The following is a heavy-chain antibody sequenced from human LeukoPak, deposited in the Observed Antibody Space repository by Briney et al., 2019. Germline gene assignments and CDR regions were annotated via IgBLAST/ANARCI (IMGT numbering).Heavy chain of an antibody. CDR2: IYYSGST. Sequence: SETLSLTCTVSGGSISSYYWSWIRQPPTKGLEWIGYIYYSGSTNYNPSLKSRVTISVDTSKNQFSLKLSSVTAADTAVYYCARAVGWYISGWTPYYFDYWGQGTLVTVSS. CDR1: GGSISSYY. J-gene: IGHJ4*02. D-gene: IGHD6-19*01. CDR3: ARAVGWYISGWTPYYFDY. V-gene: IGHV4-59*01.